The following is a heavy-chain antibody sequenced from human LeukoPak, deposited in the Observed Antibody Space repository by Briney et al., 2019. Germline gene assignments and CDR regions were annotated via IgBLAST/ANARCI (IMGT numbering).Heavy chain of an antibody. CDR3: ARELRVVVVPAAISSSYGMDV. Sequence: GGSLRLSCAASGFTFSSYAMHWVRQAPGKGLEWVAVISYDGSNKYYADSVKGRSTISRDNSKNTLYLQMNSLRAEDTAVYYCARELRVVVVPAAISSSYGMDVWGQGTTVTVSS. J-gene: IGHJ6*02. V-gene: IGHV3-30-3*01. D-gene: IGHD2-2*01. CDR1: GFTFSSYA. CDR2: ISYDGSNK.